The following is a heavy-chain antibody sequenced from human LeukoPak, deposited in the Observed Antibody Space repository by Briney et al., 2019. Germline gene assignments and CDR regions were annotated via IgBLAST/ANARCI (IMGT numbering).Heavy chain of an antibody. V-gene: IGHV4-59*08. D-gene: IGHD2-2*01. J-gene: IGHJ4*02. CDR2: THYSGST. CDR1: GVSINSYY. Sequence: SETLSLTCTVSGVSINSYYWSWIRQPPGKGLEWIGYTHYSGSTHYNPSLKSRVIISIDTSKNQFSLKLSSVTAADTAVYYCRAIGFRYYFDYWGQGTLVTVSS. CDR3: RAIGFRYYFDY.